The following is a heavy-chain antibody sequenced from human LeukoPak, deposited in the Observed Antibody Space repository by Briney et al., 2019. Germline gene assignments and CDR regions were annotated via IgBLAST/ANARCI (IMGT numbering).Heavy chain of an antibody. Sequence: PSETLSLTCTVSGGSISSYYWGWIRQPPGKGLEWIGSIYYSGSTYYNPSLKSRVTISVDTSKNQFSLKLSSVTAADTAVYYCAVTGSGWYLNSDFDYWGQGTLVTVSS. CDR3: AVTGSGWYLNSDFDY. CDR1: GGSISSYY. CDR2: IYYSGST. V-gene: IGHV4-39*07. J-gene: IGHJ4*02. D-gene: IGHD6-19*01.